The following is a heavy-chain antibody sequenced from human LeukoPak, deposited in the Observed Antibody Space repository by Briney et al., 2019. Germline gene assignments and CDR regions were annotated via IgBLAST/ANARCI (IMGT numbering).Heavy chain of an antibody. CDR1: GYTLTSYY. CDR2: INPSGGST. Sequence: ASVKVSCKASGYTLTSYYMHWVRQAPGQGLEWMGIINPSGGSTSYAQKFQGRVTMTRDTSTSTVYMELSSLRSEDTAVYYCARGYCSSTSCYGRRWFDPWGQGTLVTVSS. CDR3: ARGYCSSTSCYGRRWFDP. V-gene: IGHV1-46*03. D-gene: IGHD2-2*01. J-gene: IGHJ5*02.